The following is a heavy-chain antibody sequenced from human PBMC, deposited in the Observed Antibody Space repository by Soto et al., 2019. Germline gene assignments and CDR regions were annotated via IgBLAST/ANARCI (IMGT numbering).Heavy chain of an antibody. V-gene: IGHV1-2*02. J-gene: IGHJ6*02. CDR3: ARLRGSSQAGYYGLDA. CDR1: GYTFTGYY. D-gene: IGHD3-16*01. CDR2: INPNLGGT. Sequence: ASVKVSCKASGYTFTGYYMHWVRQAPGQGLEWMGWINPNLGGTNYAQNFQGRVTMTTDTSMSTTYMELSSLRSEDTAVYYCARLRGSSQAGYYGLDAWGQGTTVTVSS.